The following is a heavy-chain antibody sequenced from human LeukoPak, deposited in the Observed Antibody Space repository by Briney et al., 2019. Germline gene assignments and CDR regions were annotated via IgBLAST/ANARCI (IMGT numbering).Heavy chain of an antibody. CDR3: ASGGYGDYVLNY. J-gene: IGHJ4*02. V-gene: IGHV3-53*01. CDR2: IYSAGNT. Sequence: GGSLRLSCAASGFTVSSIYVSWVRQAPGKGLEWVSVIYSAGNTYYADSVKGRFTISRDYSKNMLYLQMNSLRADDTAVYYCASGGYGDYVLNYWGQGTLVTVSS. D-gene: IGHD4-17*01. CDR1: GFTVSSIY.